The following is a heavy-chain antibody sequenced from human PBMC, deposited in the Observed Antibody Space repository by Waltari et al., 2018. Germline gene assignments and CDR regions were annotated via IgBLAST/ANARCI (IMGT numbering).Heavy chain of an antibody. CDR1: CLHFCHYY. V-gene: IGHV3-23*01. D-gene: IGHD1-1*01. CDR3: ANYGQLPSNGDY. J-gene: IGHJ4*02. CDR2: ISGPAHET. Sequence: EVRLLEYGGALVQLGGSLRLSLAASCLHFCHYYIIWVRQAPGRGLEWVSTISGPAHETVYADSVKGRFTISRDNSKTTLYLQMNSLRVEDTAMYYCANYGQLPSNGDYWGQGTLVTVSS.